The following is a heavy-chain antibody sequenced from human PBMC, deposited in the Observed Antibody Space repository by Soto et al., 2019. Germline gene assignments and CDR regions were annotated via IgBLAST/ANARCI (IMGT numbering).Heavy chain of an antibody. V-gene: IGHV4-30-4*01. Sequence: LSLTCSVSGDPISTVDYFWAWIRQPPGQALEYVGYIYKSATTYYNPSFESRVAISLDTSKSQFSLNVTSVTAADTAVYFCARGRYCLTGRCFPNWFDSWGQGTLVTVSS. CDR3: ARGRYCLTGRCFPNWFDS. J-gene: IGHJ5*01. D-gene: IGHD2-15*01. CDR2: IYKSATT. CDR1: GDPISTVDYF.